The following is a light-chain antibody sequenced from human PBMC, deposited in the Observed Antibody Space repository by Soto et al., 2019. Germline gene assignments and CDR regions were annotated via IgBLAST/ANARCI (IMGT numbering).Light chain of an antibody. CDR1: QSVSSN. CDR2: GAS. Sequence: EIVMTQSPATLSVSPGERVTLSCRASQSVSSNLAWYQQKPGQAPRLLIYGASTRATGIPARLSGGGSETEFTLTISSLQSEDFAVYYCQQYHNWPPTTFGQGNKVDIK. CDR3: QQYHNWPPTT. J-gene: IGKJ1*01. V-gene: IGKV3-15*01.